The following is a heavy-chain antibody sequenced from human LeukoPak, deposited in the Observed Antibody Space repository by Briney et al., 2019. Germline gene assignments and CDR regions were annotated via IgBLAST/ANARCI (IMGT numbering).Heavy chain of an antibody. Sequence: ASVKVSCKASGYTFTSYGISWVRQAPGQGLEWMGWINPNSGGTNYAQKFQGRVTMTRDTSISTAYMELSRLRSDDTAVYYCASPAAQDAFDIWGQGTMVTVSS. V-gene: IGHV1-2*02. D-gene: IGHD6-13*01. CDR1: GYTFTSYG. J-gene: IGHJ3*02. CDR2: INPNSGGT. CDR3: ASPAAQDAFDI.